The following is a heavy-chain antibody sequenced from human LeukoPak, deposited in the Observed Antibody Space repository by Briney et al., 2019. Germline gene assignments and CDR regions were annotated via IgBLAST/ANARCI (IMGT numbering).Heavy chain of an antibody. CDR3: ARVGYYDFWSGYY. Sequence: GGSLRLSCTASGFTLDDYAMHWVRQAPGKGLEWVSGISWNTDTIGYADSVKGRFTISRDNAKNSLYLQMSSLRAEDTAVYYCARVGYYDFWSGYYWGQGTLVTVSS. V-gene: IGHV3-9*01. J-gene: IGHJ4*02. CDR2: ISWNTDTI. D-gene: IGHD3-3*01. CDR1: GFTLDDYA.